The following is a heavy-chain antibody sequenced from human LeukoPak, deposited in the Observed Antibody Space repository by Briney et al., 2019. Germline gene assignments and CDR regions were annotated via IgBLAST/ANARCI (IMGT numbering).Heavy chain of an antibody. V-gene: IGHV3-23*01. D-gene: IGHD3-10*01. Sequence: PGGSLRLSCAASGFTFSHHGMNWVRQAPGKGLEWVSGVGPSGARTYYADSVKGRFTISRDNSKNTLYLQMNSLRAEDTAVYYCARGDLHYHDSTRRGFDIWGQGTKVTVSS. CDR2: VGPSGART. CDR3: ARGDLHYHDSTRRGFDI. CDR1: GFTFSHHG. J-gene: IGHJ3*02.